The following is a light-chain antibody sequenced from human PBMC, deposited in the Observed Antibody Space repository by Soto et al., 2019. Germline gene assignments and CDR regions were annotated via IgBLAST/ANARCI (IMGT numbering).Light chain of an antibody. CDR2: LEGSGNY. V-gene: IGLV4-60*02. CDR1: SGHSSYI. J-gene: IGLJ1*01. Sequence: QSVLTQSSSASASLGSSVKLTCTLSSGHSSYIIAWHQQQPGKAPRYLMKLEGSGNYNKGSEVPDRFSGSSSGADRYLTISNLQFEVEADYYCETWDSNTHVFGTGTKVTVL. CDR3: ETWDSNTHV.